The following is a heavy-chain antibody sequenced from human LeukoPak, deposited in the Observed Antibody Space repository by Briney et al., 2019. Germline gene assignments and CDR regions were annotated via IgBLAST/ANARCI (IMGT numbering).Heavy chain of an antibody. D-gene: IGHD3-22*01. CDR3: ASGIRGDYYDSSGYLDY. CDR1: GGSISSSSYY. Sequence: PSETLSLTCTVSGGSISSSSYYWGWIRQPPGKGLEWIGSSYYSGSTYYNPSLKSRVTISVDTSKNQFSLKLSSVTAADTAVYYCASGIRGDYYDSSGYLDYWGQGTLVTVSS. CDR2: SYYSGST. V-gene: IGHV4-39*01. J-gene: IGHJ4*02.